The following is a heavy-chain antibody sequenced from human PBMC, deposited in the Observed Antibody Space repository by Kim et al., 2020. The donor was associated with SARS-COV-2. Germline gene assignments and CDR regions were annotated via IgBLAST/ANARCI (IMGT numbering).Heavy chain of an antibody. CDR3: ARAFMTTVTKAAGLNWFDP. D-gene: IGHD4-17*01. V-gene: IGHV1-46*01. CDR1: GYTFTSYY. CDR2: INPSGGST. J-gene: IGHJ5*02. Sequence: ASVKVSCKASGYTFTSYYMHWVRQAPGQGLEWMGIINPSGGSTSYAQKFQGRVTMTRDTSTSTVYMELSSLRSEDTAVYYCARAFMTTVTKAAGLNWFDPWGQGTLVTVSS.